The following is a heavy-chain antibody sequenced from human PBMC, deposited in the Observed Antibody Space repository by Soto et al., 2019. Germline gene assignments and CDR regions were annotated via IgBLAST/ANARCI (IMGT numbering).Heavy chain of an antibody. Sequence: SETLSLTCTVSGGSVTGDEVYWSWIRQSPGKGLEWIGYISNSGSTGYNPSLKTRLSMSVDRSKNQFTLRLTSVTAADTAVYFCATESGSTYGYFDYWGQGTQVTVSS. CDR3: ATESGSTYGYFDY. CDR1: GGSVTGDEVY. CDR2: ISNSGST. D-gene: IGHD5-18*01. V-gene: IGHV4-30-4*01. J-gene: IGHJ4*02.